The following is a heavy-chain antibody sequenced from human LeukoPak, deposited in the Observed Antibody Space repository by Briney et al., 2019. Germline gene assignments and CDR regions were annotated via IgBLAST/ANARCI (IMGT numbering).Heavy chain of an antibody. CDR2: IYYSGST. CDR3: ARLDGYCSGGSCYSVSFVDP. J-gene: IGHJ5*02. CDR1: GGSFSGYY. D-gene: IGHD2-15*01. V-gene: IGHV4-34*01. Sequence: SETLSLTCAVYGGSFSGYYWSWIRQPPGKGLEWIGSIYYSGSTYYNPSLKSRVTISVDTSKNQFSLKLGSVTAADTAVYYCARLDGYCSGGSCYSVSFVDPWGQGTLVTVSS.